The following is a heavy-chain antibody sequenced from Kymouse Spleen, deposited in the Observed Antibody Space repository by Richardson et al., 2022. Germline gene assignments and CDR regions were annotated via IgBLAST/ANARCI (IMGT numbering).Heavy chain of an antibody. CDR1: GFTFDDYA. CDR3: AKDLRSIAARGYYYYGMDV. D-gene: IGHD6-6*01. V-gene: IGHV3-9*01. CDR2: ISWNSGSI. J-gene: IGHJ6*02. Sequence: EVQLVESGGGLVQPGRSLRLSCAASGFTFDDYAMHWVRQAPGKGLEWVSGISWNSGSIGYADSVKGRFTISRDNAKNSLYLQMNSLRAEDTALYYCAKDLRSIAARGYYYYGMDVWGQGTTVTVSS.